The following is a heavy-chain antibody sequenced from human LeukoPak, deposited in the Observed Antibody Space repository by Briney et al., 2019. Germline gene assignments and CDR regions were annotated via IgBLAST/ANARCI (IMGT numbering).Heavy chain of an antibody. CDR2: IYYSGSP. V-gene: IGHV4-39*07. D-gene: IGHD4-23*01. Sequence: PSETLSLTCTVSGGSISTSTYYWGWIRQPPGKGLEWIGSIYYSGSPYYNPSLKSRVTISVDTSKNQFSLKLSSVTAADTAVYYCARDGPSGYGGNSGDYFDYWGQGTLVTVSS. CDR1: GGSISTSTYY. CDR3: ARDGPSGYGGNSGDYFDY. J-gene: IGHJ4*02.